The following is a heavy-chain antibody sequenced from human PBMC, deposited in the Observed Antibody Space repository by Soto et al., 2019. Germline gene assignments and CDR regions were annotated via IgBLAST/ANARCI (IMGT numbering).Heavy chain of an antibody. V-gene: IGHV3-30-3*01. CDR3: ARGSVLDSSSWFSYYYGMDV. D-gene: IGHD6-13*01. J-gene: IGHJ6*02. CDR2: ISYDGSNK. CDR1: GFTFSSYA. Sequence: GGSLRLSCASSGFTFSSYAMHWVRQAPGKGLEWVAVISYDGSNKYYADSVKGRFTISRDNSKNTLYLQMNSLRAEDTAVYYCARGSVLDSSSWFSYYYGMDVWGQGTTVTVSS.